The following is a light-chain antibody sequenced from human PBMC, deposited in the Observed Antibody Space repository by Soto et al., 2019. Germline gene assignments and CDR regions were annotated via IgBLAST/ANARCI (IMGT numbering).Light chain of an antibody. J-gene: IGKJ1*01. Sequence: EIVLTQSPGTLSLSPGERATLSCRASQSVSSYYLAWYQQKPGQAHRLLIYAASRRATGIPDRFSGGGSGPDCTLTISRLEPEDFALYYCQQCGSAPWTFGQGTQVEIK. V-gene: IGKV3-20*01. CDR1: QSVSSYY. CDR2: AAS. CDR3: QQCGSAPWT.